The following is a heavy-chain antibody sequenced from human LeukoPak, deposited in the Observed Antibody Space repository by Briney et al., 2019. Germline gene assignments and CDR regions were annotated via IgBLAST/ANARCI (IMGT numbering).Heavy chain of an antibody. CDR1: GFTVSRNY. CDR2: IYSGGST. V-gene: IGHV3-53*01. J-gene: IGHJ4*02. Sequence: GGSLRLSCAASGFTVSRNYMSWVRQAPGKGLEWVSEIYSGGSTYYAASVKGRFSISRDNSKNTVYLQMNSLRAEDTAVYYCAKDPYDISGYYYGPTGGVDYWGQGTLVTVSS. D-gene: IGHD3-22*01. CDR3: AKDPYDISGYYYGPTGGVDY.